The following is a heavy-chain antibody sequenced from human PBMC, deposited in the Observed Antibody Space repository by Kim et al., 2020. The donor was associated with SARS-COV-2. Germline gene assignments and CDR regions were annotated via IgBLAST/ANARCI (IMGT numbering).Heavy chain of an antibody. CDR3: TTDGSGSYTYSRFDY. D-gene: IGHD3-10*01. Sequence: GGSLRLSCAASGFTFSNAWMSWVRQAPGKGLEWVGRIKSKTDGGTTDYAAPVKGRFTISRDDSKNTLYLQMNSLKTEDTAVYYCTTDGSGSYTYSRFDYWGQGTLVTVSS. CDR1: GFTFSNAW. V-gene: IGHV3-15*01. CDR2: IKSKTDGGTT. J-gene: IGHJ4*02.